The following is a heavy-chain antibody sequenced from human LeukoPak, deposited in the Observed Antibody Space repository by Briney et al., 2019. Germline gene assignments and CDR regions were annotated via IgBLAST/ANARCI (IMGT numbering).Heavy chain of an antibody. CDR2: IYHSGST. Sequence: SETLSLTCAVSGYSISSGYYWGWIRQPPGKGLEWIGSIYHSGSTYYNPSLKSRVTISVDTSKNQCSLKLSSVTAADTAVYYCARDLNYYDSSGFWDYWGQGTLVTVSS. CDR3: ARDLNYYDSSGFWDY. CDR1: GYSISSGYY. J-gene: IGHJ4*02. V-gene: IGHV4-38-2*02. D-gene: IGHD3-22*01.